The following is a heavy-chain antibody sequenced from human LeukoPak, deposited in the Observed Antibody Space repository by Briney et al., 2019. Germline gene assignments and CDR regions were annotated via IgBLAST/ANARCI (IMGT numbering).Heavy chain of an antibody. Sequence: KPSQTLSLTCTVSGGSISSGSYYWSWIRQPAGKGLEWIGRIYTSGSTNYNPSLKSRVTISVDTSKNQFSLKLSSVTAADTAVFYCAGANSGYYREDSYFDSWGQGTLVTVSS. CDR3: AGANSGYYREDSYFDS. V-gene: IGHV4-61*02. D-gene: IGHD5-12*01. CDR2: IYTSGST. CDR1: GGSISSGSYY. J-gene: IGHJ4*02.